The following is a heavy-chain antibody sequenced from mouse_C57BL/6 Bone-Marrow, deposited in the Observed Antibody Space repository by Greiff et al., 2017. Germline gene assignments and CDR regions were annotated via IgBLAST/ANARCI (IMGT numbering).Heavy chain of an antibody. Sequence: VQLQQSGAELVRPGASVKLSCTASGFNIKDDYMHWVNQRPEQGLEGIGWIDPENGDTEYASKFQGKATITADTSSNTAYLQLSSLTSEDTAVYYCTPHYYGSSYDAMDYWGQGTSVTVSS. D-gene: IGHD1-1*01. CDR2: IDPENGDT. CDR3: TPHYYGSSYDAMDY. V-gene: IGHV14-4*01. J-gene: IGHJ4*01. CDR1: GFNIKDDY.